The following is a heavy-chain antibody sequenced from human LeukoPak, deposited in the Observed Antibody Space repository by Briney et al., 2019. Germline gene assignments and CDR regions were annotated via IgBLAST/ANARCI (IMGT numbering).Heavy chain of an antibody. CDR2: INPNSGGT. J-gene: IGHJ4*02. V-gene: IGHV1-2*02. CDR1: GYTFTGYY. D-gene: IGHD3-22*01. CDR3: ARVSSYYDRSGYDDY. Sequence: ASVKVSCKASGYTFTGYYMHWVRQAPGQGLEWMGWINPNSGGTNYAQKFQGRVTMTRDTSISTAYMELSRLRSDDTAVYYCARVSSYYDRSGYDDYWGQGTLVTVSS.